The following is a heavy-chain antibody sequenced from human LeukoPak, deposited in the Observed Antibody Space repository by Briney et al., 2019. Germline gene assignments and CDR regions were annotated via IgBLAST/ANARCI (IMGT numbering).Heavy chain of an antibody. J-gene: IGHJ4*01. CDR3: ARSVGG. Sequence: SETLSLTCAVSGYSISRGYYWGWIRPPPGKGLEWIGSVYHSWITYYNPSLKSRVTISVDTSKNQVSLKRSSVTAANASLYHGARSVGGWGQGTLVTVSS. D-gene: IGHD2-15*01. CDR2: VYHSWIT. CDR1: GYSISRGYY. V-gene: IGHV4-38-2*01.